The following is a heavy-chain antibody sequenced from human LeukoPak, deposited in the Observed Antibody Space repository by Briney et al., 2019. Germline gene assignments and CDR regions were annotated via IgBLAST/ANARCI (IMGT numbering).Heavy chain of an antibody. CDR2: INPKTGGT. D-gene: IGHD1/OR15-1a*01. V-gene: IGHV1-2*02. J-gene: IGHJ5*01. CDR3: ARDHKLDQPLDS. Sequence: ASVKVSCKASGYTFTGYYMHWVRQAPGQGLEWMGWINPKTGGTDYAQSFQGRVTMTRDTSINTVDMELNSLTSDDTAVYYCARDHKLDQPLDSWGQGTLVTVSS. CDR1: GYTFTGYY.